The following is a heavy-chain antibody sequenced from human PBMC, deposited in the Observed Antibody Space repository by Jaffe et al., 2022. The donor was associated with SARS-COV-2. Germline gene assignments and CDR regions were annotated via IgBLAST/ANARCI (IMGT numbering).Heavy chain of an antibody. CDR3: AKAGVYCGGDCYDNWFDP. D-gene: IGHD2-21*02. Sequence: EVQLLESGGGLVQPGGSLRLSCAASGFTFSSYAMSWVRQAPGKGLEWVSAISGSGGSTYYADSVKGRFTISRDNSKNTLYLQMNSLRAEDTAVYYCAKAGVYCGGDCYDNWFDPWGQGTLVTVSS. CDR2: ISGSGGST. CDR1: GFTFSSYA. V-gene: IGHV3-23*01. J-gene: IGHJ5*02.